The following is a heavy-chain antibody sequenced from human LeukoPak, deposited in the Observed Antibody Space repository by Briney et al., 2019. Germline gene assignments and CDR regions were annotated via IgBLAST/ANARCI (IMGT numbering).Heavy chain of an antibody. D-gene: IGHD3-22*01. V-gene: IGHV4-59*01. J-gene: IGHJ6*02. CDR2: MYYSGST. CDR3: ARDRHYYDSSGFYYYGMDV. Sequence: SETQSLTCTVSGGSISSYYWSWIRQPPGKGLEWIGYMYYSGSTNYNPSLKSRVTISVDTSKNQFSLKLSSVTAAGTAVYYCARDRHYYDSSGFYYYGMDVWGQGTTVTVSS. CDR1: GGSISSYY.